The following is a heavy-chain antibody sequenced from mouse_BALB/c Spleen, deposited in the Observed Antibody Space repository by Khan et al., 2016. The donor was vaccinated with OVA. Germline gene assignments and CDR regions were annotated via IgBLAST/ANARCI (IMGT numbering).Heavy chain of an antibody. CDR1: GYSITSNYA. D-gene: IGHD1-1*01. V-gene: IGHV3-2*02. CDR3: ARGNYCGYYFDY. CDR2: ISYSDST. Sequence: EVKLLESGPGLVKPSQSLSLTCTVTGYSITSNYAWNWIRQFPGNKLEWMGYISYSDSTSYNPSLKSRISITRDTSQNQFFLQLNSVTTEDTATYYCARGNYCGYYFDYWGQGTTLTVSS. J-gene: IGHJ2*01.